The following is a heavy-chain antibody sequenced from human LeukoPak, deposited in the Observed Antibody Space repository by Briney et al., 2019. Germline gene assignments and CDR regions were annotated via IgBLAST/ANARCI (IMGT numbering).Heavy chain of an antibody. CDR1: GYSFTSYW. V-gene: IGHV5-51*01. D-gene: IGHD6-25*01. CDR2: IYPGDSGT. CDR3: ARFGYTSGLDY. J-gene: IGHJ4*02. Sequence: GESLKISCKGSGYSFTSYWIGWVRQMPGKGLEWMGIIYPGDSGTKYSPSFQGQVTFSVDKSISTAYLQFSSLKASDTAIYYCARFGYTSGLDYWGQGTLVTVSS.